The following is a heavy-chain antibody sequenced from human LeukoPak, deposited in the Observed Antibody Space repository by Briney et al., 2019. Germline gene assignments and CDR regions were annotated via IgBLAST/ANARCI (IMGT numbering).Heavy chain of an antibody. V-gene: IGHV1-18*01. D-gene: IGHD3-10*01. J-gene: IGHJ3*02. CDR3: ARDGRSWFVTTRRGAFDI. Sequence: ASVKVSCKASGYTFISYGISWVRQAPGQGLEWMGWMSVYNGNTNYAQKLQGRVTMTTDTSTSTAYMELRSLRSDDTAVYYCARDGRSWFVTTRRGAFDIWGQGTMVTVSS. CDR1: GYTFISYG. CDR2: MSVYNGNT.